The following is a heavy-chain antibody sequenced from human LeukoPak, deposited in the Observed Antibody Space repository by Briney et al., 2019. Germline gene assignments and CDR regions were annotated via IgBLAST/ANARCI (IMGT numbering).Heavy chain of an antibody. CDR1: GGSISSSSYY. V-gene: IGHV4-39*07. J-gene: IGHJ4*02. CDR2: INHSGST. D-gene: IGHD6-25*01. CDR3: ARARGAEAIDY. Sequence: SETLSLTCTVSGGSISSSSYYWGWIRQPPGKGLEWIGEINHSGSTNSNPSLKSRVTVSVDTSKNQFSLKLTSVTAADTAVYYCARARGAEAIDYWGQGTLVTVSS.